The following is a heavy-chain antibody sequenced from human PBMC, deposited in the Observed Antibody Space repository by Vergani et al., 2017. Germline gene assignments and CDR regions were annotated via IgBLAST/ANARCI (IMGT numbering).Heavy chain of an antibody. CDR3: ARDPDYYDSSGYSAANI. CDR2: IYYSGST. CDR1: GGSISSSSYY. J-gene: IGHJ3*02. Sequence: QLQLQESGPGLVKPSETLSLTCTVSGGSISSSSYYWGWIRQPPGKGLEWIGSIYYSGSTYYNPSLKSRVTISVDTSKNQFSLKLSSVTAEDTAVYYCARDPDYYDSSGYSAANIWGQGTMVTVSS. D-gene: IGHD3-22*01. V-gene: IGHV4-39*02.